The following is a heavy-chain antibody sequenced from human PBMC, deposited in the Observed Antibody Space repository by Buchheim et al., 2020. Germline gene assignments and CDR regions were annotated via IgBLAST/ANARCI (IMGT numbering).Heavy chain of an antibody. V-gene: IGHV4-34*01. Sequence: QVQLQQWGAGLLKPSETLSLTCAVYGGSFSGYYWSWIRQPPGKGLEWIGEINHSGSTNYNPSLKSRVPISVDTSKNQFSLKLSSVTAADTAVYYCARGLWIFGVGGWFDPWGQGTL. D-gene: IGHD3-3*01. CDR1: GGSFSGYY. CDR3: ARGLWIFGVGGWFDP. CDR2: INHSGST. J-gene: IGHJ5*02.